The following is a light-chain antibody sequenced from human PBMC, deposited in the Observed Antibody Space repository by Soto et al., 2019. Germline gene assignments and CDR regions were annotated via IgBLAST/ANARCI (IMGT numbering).Light chain of an antibody. CDR1: SSDVGGYNY. Sequence: QSALTQPRSVSGSPGQSVTISCTGTSSDVGGYNYVSWYQQHPGKAPKLMIYDVSKRPSGVPDRFSGSKSGNTASLTISGLQAEDEADYYGCSYAGSYLVVFGGGTKLTVL. J-gene: IGLJ2*01. V-gene: IGLV2-11*01. CDR2: DVS. CDR3: CSYAGSYLVV.